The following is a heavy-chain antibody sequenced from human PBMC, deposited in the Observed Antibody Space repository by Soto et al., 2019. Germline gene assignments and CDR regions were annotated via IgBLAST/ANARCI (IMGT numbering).Heavy chain of an antibody. V-gene: IGHV3-33*01. Sequence: GESLKISCAASGFTFSSYGMHWVRQAPGKGLEWVAVIWYDGSNKYYADSVKGRFTISRDNSKNTLYLQMNSLRAEDTAVYYCARIDYGDYVEEAFDIWGQGTMVTVSS. CDR3: ARIDYGDYVEEAFDI. CDR2: IWYDGSNK. D-gene: IGHD4-17*01. J-gene: IGHJ3*02. CDR1: GFTFSSYG.